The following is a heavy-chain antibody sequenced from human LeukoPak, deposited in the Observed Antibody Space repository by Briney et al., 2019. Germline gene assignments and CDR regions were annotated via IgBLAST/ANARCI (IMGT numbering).Heavy chain of an antibody. Sequence: ERSLRLSCAASGFTCSSYGMHTVRQAPGKGLEWVAVISYDGSNKYYADPVKGRFTISRDNSKNTLSLQMNSLRAEDSAVYYCARDTTGGFEPWGQGTLVTVAS. CDR3: ARDTTGGFEP. J-gene: IGHJ5*02. V-gene: IGHV3-33*01. D-gene: IGHD1-14*01. CDR2: ISYDGSNK. CDR1: GFTCSSYG.